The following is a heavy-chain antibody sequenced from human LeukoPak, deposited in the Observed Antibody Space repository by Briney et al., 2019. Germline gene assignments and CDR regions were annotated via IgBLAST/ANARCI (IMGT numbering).Heavy chain of an antibody. J-gene: IGHJ4*02. D-gene: IGHD5-18*01. CDR2: ISSSGSTI. V-gene: IGHV3-48*03. CDR3: ARVDVDTASFDY. CDR1: GFTFSSYA. Sequence: GGSLRLSCAASGFTFSSYAMHWVRQAPGKGLEWVSYISSSGSTIYYADSVKGRFTISRDNAKNSLYLQMNSLRAEDTAVYYCARVDVDTASFDYWGQGTLVTVSS.